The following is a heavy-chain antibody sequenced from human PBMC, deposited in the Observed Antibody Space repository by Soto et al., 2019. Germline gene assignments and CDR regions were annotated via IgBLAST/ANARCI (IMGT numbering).Heavy chain of an antibody. Sequence: PSETLSLTCTVSGGSISSSSYYWGWIRQPPGKGLEWFGSIYYSGSTYYNPSLKSRVTISVDTSKNQFSLKLSSVTAADTAVYYCARHLFRYYDILTGYLNPYYYYYMDVWGKGTTVS. CDR3: ARHLFRYYDILTGYLNPYYYYYMDV. CDR1: GGSISSSSYY. D-gene: IGHD3-9*01. J-gene: IGHJ6*03. CDR2: IYYSGST. V-gene: IGHV4-39*01.